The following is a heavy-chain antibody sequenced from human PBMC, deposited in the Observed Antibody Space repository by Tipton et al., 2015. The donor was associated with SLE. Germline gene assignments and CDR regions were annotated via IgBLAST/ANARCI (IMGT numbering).Heavy chain of an antibody. D-gene: IGHD5-18*01. CDR3: AREGGYSYGGYYYGMDV. CDR2: IIPIFGTA. V-gene: IGHV1-69*05. Sequence: QSGPEVKKPGSSVKVSCKASGGTFSSYAISWVRQAPGQGLEWMGGIIPIFGTANYAQKFQGRVTITTDESTSTAYMELSSLRSEDTAVYYCAREGGYSYGGYYYGMDVWGQGTTVTVSS. J-gene: IGHJ6*02. CDR1: GGTFSSYA.